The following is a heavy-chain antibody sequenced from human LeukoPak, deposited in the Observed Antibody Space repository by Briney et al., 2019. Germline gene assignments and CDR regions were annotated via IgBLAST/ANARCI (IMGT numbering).Heavy chain of an antibody. CDR2: INPNSGGT. V-gene: IGHV1-2*02. Sequence: VKVSCKASGYTFSGYYTHWVRQAPGHGLEWMGWINPNSGGTNYAQKFQGRVTMTRDTSVSTAYMELNRLRSDDTAVYYCAARYCSGGSCRDPFDYWGQGTLVTVSS. D-gene: IGHD2-15*01. J-gene: IGHJ4*02. CDR3: AARYCSGGSCRDPFDY. CDR1: GYTFSGYY.